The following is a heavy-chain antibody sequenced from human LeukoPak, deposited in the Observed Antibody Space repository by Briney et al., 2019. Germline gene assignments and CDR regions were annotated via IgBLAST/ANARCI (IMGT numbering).Heavy chain of an antibody. CDR1: GFTFSSYS. Sequence: GGSLRLSCAASGFTFSSYSMNWVRQAPGKGLEWVSSISSSSSYIYYADSVKGRFTISRDNAKNSLYLQMNSLRAEDTAVYYCARGHGGSDAFDIWAQGTMVTVSS. CDR2: ISSSSSYI. CDR3: ARGHGGSDAFDI. J-gene: IGHJ3*02. D-gene: IGHD4-23*01. V-gene: IGHV3-21*01.